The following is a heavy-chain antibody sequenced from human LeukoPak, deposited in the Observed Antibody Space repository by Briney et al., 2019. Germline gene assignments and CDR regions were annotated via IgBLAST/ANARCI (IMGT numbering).Heavy chain of an antibody. CDR3: AGTAPMVGVVDY. V-gene: IGHV4-39*01. CDR2: IYYSGST. Sequence: PSETLSLTCTVSGGSISSSSYYWGRIRHPPGKGLEWIGSIYYSGSTYYNPSLKRRVTISVETSKNQFSLKLSSVTAADTAVYYCAGTAPMVGVVDYWGEGTLVTVSS. J-gene: IGHJ4*02. CDR1: GGSISSSSYY. D-gene: IGHD1-26*01.